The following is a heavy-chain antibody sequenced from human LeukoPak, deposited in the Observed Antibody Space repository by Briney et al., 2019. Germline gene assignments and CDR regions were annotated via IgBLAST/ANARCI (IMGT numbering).Heavy chain of an antibody. D-gene: IGHD2-2*01. J-gene: IGHJ4*02. CDR1: GFTFSSYE. CDR3: ARDRYCGSTSCYSPNFDY. V-gene: IGHV3-48*03. Sequence: GGSLRLSCAASGFTFSSYEMNWVRQAPGKGLEWVSYISSSGSTIYYADSVKGRFTISRDNAKNSLYLQMNSLRAEDTAVYYCARDRYCGSTSCYSPNFDYWGQGTLVTVSS. CDR2: ISSSGSTI.